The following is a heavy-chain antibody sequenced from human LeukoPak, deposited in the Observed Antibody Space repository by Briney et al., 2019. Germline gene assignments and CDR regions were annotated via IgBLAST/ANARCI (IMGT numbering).Heavy chain of an antibody. CDR2: IYSGGST. CDR1: GFTVSSNY. J-gene: IGHJ4*02. CDR3: ARDIAAGEDY. V-gene: IGHV3-53*04. Sequence: GGSLRLSCAASGFTVSSNYMSWVRQAPGKGLEWVSVIYSGGSTYYADSVKGRSTISRHNSKNTLYLQMNSLRAEDTAVYYCARDIAAGEDYWGQGTLVTVSS. D-gene: IGHD5-12*01.